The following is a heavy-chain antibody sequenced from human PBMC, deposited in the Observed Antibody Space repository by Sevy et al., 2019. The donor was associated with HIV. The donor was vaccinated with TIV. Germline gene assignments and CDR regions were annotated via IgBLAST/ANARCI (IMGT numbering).Heavy chain of an antibody. CDR1: GFTFRSYE. CDR2: IYASGSPI. CDR3: ARKVGYYYYYGMDV. Sequence: GGSLRLSCEGSGFTFRSYEMNWVRQAPGKGLEWISYIYASGSPIYYSDSVRGRFTISRDDAKNPLYLQMDDLRVDDTATYYCARKVGYYYYYGMDVWGQGTTVTVSS. V-gene: IGHV3-48*03. J-gene: IGHJ6*02.